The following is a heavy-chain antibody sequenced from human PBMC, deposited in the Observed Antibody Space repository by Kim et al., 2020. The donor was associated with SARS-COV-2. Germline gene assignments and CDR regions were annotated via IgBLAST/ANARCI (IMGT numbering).Heavy chain of an antibody. D-gene: IGHD6-13*01. CDR2: IYYSGST. CDR3: ASREAAAGTGGGDYFQH. V-gene: IGHV4-39*01. CDR1: GGSISSSSYY. J-gene: IGHJ1*01. Sequence: SETLSLTCTVSGGSISSSSYYWGWIRQPPGKGLEWIGSIYYSGSTYYNPSLKSRVTISVDTSKNQFSLKLSSVTAADTAVYYCASREAAAGTGGGDYFQHWGQGTLVTVSS.